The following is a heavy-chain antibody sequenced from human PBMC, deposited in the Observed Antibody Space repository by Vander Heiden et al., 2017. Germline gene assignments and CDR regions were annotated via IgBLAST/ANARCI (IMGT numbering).Heavy chain of an antibody. CDR3: ARAGVTTIRATIMDV. Sequence: QVQLQESGPGLVKPSETLSLTCTVSGASISAYYWSWIRQSPGKGLEWIGDIYYRGNTNYNSSLKSRLTLSIDTSKNQFSLNLRSVTAADTAVYYCARAGVTTIRATIMDVWGQGTTVTVSS. CDR2: IYYRGNT. CDR1: GASISAYY. D-gene: IGHD4-17*01. J-gene: IGHJ6*02. V-gene: IGHV4-59*01.